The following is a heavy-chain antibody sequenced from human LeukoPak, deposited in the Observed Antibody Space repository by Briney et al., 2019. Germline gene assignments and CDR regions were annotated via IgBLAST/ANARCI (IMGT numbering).Heavy chain of an antibody. J-gene: IGHJ4*02. CDR2: IYPGDSDT. CDR1: GCSFTSYW. CDR3: TRPSDSSGYFSEYYFDY. V-gene: IGHV5-51*01. D-gene: IGHD3-22*01. Sequence: GESLKISCKGSGCSFTSYWIGWVRQMPGKGLEWMGIIYPGDSDTRYSPSFQGQVTISADKSISTAYLQWSSLKASDTAMYYCTRPSDSSGYFSEYYFDYWGQGTLVTVSS.